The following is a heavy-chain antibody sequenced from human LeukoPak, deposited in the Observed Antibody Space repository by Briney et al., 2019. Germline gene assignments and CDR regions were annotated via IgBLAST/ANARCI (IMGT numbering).Heavy chain of an antibody. Sequence: SETLSLTCAVSGFSISNNYWWHWIRQPPGKGLEWIGTVHHSGSTYYIPSLKSRVTISVDTSKNQFSLKLTSVTAADTAVHYCAREPAGRGAVDYWGQGTLVTVSS. J-gene: IGHJ4*02. CDR3: AREPAGRGAVDY. V-gene: IGHV4-38-2*01. CDR1: GFSISNNYW. D-gene: IGHD4/OR15-4a*01. CDR2: VHHSGST.